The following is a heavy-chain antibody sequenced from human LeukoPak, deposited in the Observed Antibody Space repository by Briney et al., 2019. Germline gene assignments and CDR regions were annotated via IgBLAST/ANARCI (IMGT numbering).Heavy chain of an antibody. Sequence: SVKVSCKASGGTFISYAISWVRQAPGQGLEWMGGIIPIFGTANYAQKFQGRVTITADESTSTAYMELSSLRSEDTAVYYCARGTTGTTPPYYYYGMDVWGKGTTVTVSS. V-gene: IGHV1-69*01. CDR3: ARGTTGTTPPYYYYGMDV. CDR1: GGTFISYA. J-gene: IGHJ6*04. CDR2: IIPIFGTA. D-gene: IGHD1-1*01.